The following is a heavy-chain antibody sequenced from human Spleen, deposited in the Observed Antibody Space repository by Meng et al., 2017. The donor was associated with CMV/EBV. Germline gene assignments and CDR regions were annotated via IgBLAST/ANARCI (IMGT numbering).Heavy chain of an antibody. V-gene: IGHV3-66*01. D-gene: IGHD6-13*01. CDR2: IYSGGST. J-gene: IGHJ4*02. CDR3: ANEEGALVNREDY. Sequence: EVARGGSGGGLVPPGGSLRLSCAASVFTVSSNYMSWVRQAPGKGLEWVSVIYSGGSTYYADSVKGRFTISRDNSKNTLYLQMNSLRAEDTAVYYCANEEGALVNREDYWGQGTLVTVSS. CDR1: VFTVSSNY.